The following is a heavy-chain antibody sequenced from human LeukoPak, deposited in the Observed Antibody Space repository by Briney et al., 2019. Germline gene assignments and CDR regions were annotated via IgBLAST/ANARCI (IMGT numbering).Heavy chain of an antibody. Sequence: GGSLRLSCAVSGFIFYSYAMSWVRQAPGKGLEWVSTINGRGRNTYYADSVKGRFTISRDNSKNTLYLQMNSLRVEDTAVYYCAKDGNYDFWSGYYFDYWGQGTLVTVSS. CDR3: AKDGNYDFWSGYYFDY. CDR1: GFIFYSYA. J-gene: IGHJ4*02. D-gene: IGHD3-3*01. CDR2: INGRGRNT. V-gene: IGHV3-23*01.